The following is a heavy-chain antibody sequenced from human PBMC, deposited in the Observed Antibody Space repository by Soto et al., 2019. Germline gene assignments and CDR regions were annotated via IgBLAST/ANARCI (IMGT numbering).Heavy chain of an antibody. V-gene: IGHV3-21*01. CDR2: ISSSISYI. J-gene: IGHJ6*02. CDR1: GFTFSSYS. D-gene: IGHD1-26*01. Sequence: EVQLVESGGGLVKPGGSLRLSCAASGFTFSSYSMKWVRQAPGKGLEWVSSISSSISYIYYADSVKGRFTISRDNAKNSLYLQMNSLRAEDTAVYYCARGILGGSDYYYDGMDVWGQGTTVTVSS. CDR3: ARGILGGSDYYYDGMDV.